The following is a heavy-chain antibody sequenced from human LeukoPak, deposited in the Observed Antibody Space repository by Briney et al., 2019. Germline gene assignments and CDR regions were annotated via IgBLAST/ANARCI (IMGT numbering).Heavy chain of an antibody. V-gene: IGHV3-23*01. Sequence: PGGSLRLSCAASGFTFSSYAISWVCQAPGKGLEWVSAISGSGGSTYYADSVKGRFTISRDNSKNTLYLQMNSLRAEDTAVYYCAKNQYYYDSAADYWGRRTLVIVSS. D-gene: IGHD3-22*01. J-gene: IGHJ4*02. CDR1: GFTFSSYA. CDR3: AKNQYYYDSAADY. CDR2: ISGSGGST.